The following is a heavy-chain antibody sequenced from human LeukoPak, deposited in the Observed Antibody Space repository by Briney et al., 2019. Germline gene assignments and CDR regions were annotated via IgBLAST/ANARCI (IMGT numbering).Heavy chain of an antibody. J-gene: IGHJ5*02. CDR1: GGSFSGYY. CDR2: INHSGST. CDR3: ARLGVVPAAIP. Sequence: SETLSLTCAVYGGSFSGYYWSWIRQPPGKGLEWIGEINHSGSTNYNPSLKSRVTISVDTSKNQFPLKLSSVTAADTAVYYCARLGVVPAAIPWGQGTLVTVSS. D-gene: IGHD2-2*01. V-gene: IGHV4-34*01.